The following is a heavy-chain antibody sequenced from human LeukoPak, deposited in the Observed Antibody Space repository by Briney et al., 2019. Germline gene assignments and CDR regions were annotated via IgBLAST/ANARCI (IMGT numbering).Heavy chain of an antibody. Sequence: GASAKVSCKASGYTFTSYGISWVRQAPGQGLEWMGWISAYNGNTNYAQKLQGRVTMTTDTSTSTAYMELRSLRSDDTAVYYCARDSYDILTGLFDYWGQGTLVTVSS. D-gene: IGHD3-9*01. J-gene: IGHJ4*02. CDR3: ARDSYDILTGLFDY. V-gene: IGHV1-18*01. CDR2: ISAYNGNT. CDR1: GYTFTSYG.